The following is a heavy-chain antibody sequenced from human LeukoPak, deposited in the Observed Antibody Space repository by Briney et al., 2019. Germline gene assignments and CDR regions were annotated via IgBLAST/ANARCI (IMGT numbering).Heavy chain of an antibody. CDR2: IYSGGST. CDR3: ARELH. CDR1: GFSVSSYY. V-gene: IGHV3-66*02. Sequence: PGGSLRLSCAASGFSVSSYYMSWVRQAPGKGLEWVAIIYSGGSTYYADSVRGRFTISRDNSKNTLYLQMNSLRVEDTAVYYCARELHWGQGTLVTVSS. D-gene: IGHD1-26*01. J-gene: IGHJ4*02.